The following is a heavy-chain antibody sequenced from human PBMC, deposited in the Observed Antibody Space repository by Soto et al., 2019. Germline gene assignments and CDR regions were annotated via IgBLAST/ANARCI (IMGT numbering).Heavy chain of an antibody. V-gene: IGHV3-66*01. Sequence: GGPLRISWAPHGFTVSSNYLSWDHKAPGKGLEWVSVIYSGGSTYYADSVKGRFTISRDNSKNTLYLQMNSLRAEDTAVYYCARVGYCSSTSCKPGFDYWGQGT. D-gene: IGHD2-2*01. CDR2: IYSGGST. CDR1: GFTVSSNY. CDR3: ARVGYCSSTSCKPGFDY. J-gene: IGHJ4*02.